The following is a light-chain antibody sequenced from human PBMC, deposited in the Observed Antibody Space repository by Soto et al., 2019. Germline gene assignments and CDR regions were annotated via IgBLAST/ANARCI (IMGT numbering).Light chain of an antibody. CDR2: AAS. V-gene: IGKV3D-20*02. CDR1: QSVNSNF. Sequence: SVLTQSPGTLSLSTGERATLSCRASQSVNSNFLTWYQQKPGQAPRLLIYAASSRATGIPDRFSGSGSGTDFTLTISSLEPEDFAVYYCQQRSNWPETFGQGTKVDI. J-gene: IGKJ1*01. CDR3: QQRSNWPET.